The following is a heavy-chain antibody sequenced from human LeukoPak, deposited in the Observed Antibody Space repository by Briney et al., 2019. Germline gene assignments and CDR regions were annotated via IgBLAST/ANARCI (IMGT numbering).Heavy chain of an antibody. CDR3: AQGYLSGWYPN. V-gene: IGHV3-23*01. J-gene: IGHJ4*02. D-gene: IGHD6-19*01. CDR2: ISLDGETT. CDR1: GFSVGSSG. Sequence: GRSLRLSCAVSGFSVGSSGIGWVRQAPGKGLEWISAISLDGETTYYADSVKGRFFISRDSSRNTLYLQLSSLRVEATAVYYCAQGYLSGWYPNWAQGSLVSVSS.